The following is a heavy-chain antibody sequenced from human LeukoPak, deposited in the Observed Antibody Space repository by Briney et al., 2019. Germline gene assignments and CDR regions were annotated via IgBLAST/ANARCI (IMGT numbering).Heavy chain of an antibody. J-gene: IGHJ4*02. CDR3: ARQTGSGLFILP. Sequence: PSETLSLTCTVSGVSISSSNSYWGWIRQPPGKGLEWIGSIYYSGNTYYSASLKSQVSISIDTSKNQFSLKLTSVTAADTAVYYCARQTGSGLFILPGGQGTLVTVSS. V-gene: IGHV4-39*01. CDR1: GVSISSSNSY. CDR2: IYYSGNT. D-gene: IGHD3/OR15-3a*01.